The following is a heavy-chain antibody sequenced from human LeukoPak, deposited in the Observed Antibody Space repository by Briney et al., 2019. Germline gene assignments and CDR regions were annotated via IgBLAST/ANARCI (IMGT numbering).Heavy chain of an antibody. Sequence: GASVKVSCKAFGYTFTIFYIHWVRQAPGQGLEWMGKINPSGGSTSYAQKFQGRVTMTRDTSTSTVYMELSSLRSEDTAVYYCARTMVDGGTNYWGQGSLVTVSS. CDR1: GYTFTIFY. D-gene: IGHD1-1*01. J-gene: IGHJ4*02. CDR2: INPSGGST. CDR3: ARTMVDGGTNY. V-gene: IGHV1-46*01.